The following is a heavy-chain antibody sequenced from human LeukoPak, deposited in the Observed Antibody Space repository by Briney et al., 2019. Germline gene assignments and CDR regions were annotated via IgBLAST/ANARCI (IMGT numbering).Heavy chain of an antibody. J-gene: IGHJ4*02. CDR3: ARGLRDYYGSGGDY. D-gene: IGHD3-10*01. CDR2: IYSGGST. CDR1: GFTVSSNY. V-gene: IGHV3-53*01. Sequence: GGSLRLSCAASGFTVSSNYMSWVRQAPGKGLEWVSVIYSGGSTYYADSVKGRFTISRDNSKNTLYLQMNSLRAEDTAVYYCARGLRDYYGSGGDYWGQGTLVTVSS.